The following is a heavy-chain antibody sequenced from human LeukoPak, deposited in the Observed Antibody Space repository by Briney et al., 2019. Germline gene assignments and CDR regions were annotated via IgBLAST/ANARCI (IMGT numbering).Heavy chain of an antibody. Sequence: SVKVSCKTSGGTFNSYAISWVRQAPGQGLEWMGGIIPIFGTANYAPKFQARVTITADKSTNTAYMELSSLRSEDTAVYYCARVGALRNWFDPWGQGTLVTVSS. V-gene: IGHV1-69*06. CDR2: IIPIFGTA. CDR3: ARVGALRNWFDP. D-gene: IGHD3-16*01. CDR1: GGTFNSYA. J-gene: IGHJ5*02.